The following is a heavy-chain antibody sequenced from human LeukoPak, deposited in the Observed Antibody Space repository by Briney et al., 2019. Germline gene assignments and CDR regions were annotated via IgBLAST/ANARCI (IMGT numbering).Heavy chain of an antibody. D-gene: IGHD3-10*01. Sequence: GGSLRLSCAASGFTFSTYAMHWVRQGPGKGLEWVTVISYDGSNKYYADSVKGRFTISRDNSKNTPYLQMSSLSAEDTAVYYCARTTTPHYYGSGSYALGYWGQGTLVTVPS. CDR1: GFTFSTYA. CDR3: ARTTTPHYYGSGSYALGY. CDR2: ISYDGSNK. J-gene: IGHJ4*02. V-gene: IGHV3-30-3*01.